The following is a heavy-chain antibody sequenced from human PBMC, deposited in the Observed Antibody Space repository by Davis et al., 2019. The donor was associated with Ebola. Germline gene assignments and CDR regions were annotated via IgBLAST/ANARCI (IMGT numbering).Heavy chain of an antibody. CDR2: IYHSGST. D-gene: IGHD5-18*01. J-gene: IGHJ4*02. V-gene: IGHV4-59*12. CDR1: GGSISSYY. CDR3: ARGRYSYGYFDY. Sequence: SETLSLTCTVSGGSISSYYWSWIRQPPGKGLEWIGTIYHSGSTYYNPSLESRVTISLDTSKNQFSLKLSSVTAADTAVYYCARGRYSYGYFDYWGQGTLVAVSS.